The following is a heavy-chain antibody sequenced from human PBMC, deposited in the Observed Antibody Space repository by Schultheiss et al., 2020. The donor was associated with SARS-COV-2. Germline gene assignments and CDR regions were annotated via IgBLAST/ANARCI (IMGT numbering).Heavy chain of an antibody. CDR3: ARDGVDIVVVPAAIWNLNYYYYGMDV. Sequence: GGSLRLSCAASGFTFSSYSMNWVRQAPGKGLEWVSSISSSSSTIYYADSVKGRFTISRDNSKNTLYLQMNSLRAEDTAVYYCARDGVDIVVVPAAIWNLNYYYYGMDVWGQGTTVTVSS. D-gene: IGHD2-2*02. CDR1: GFTFSSYS. CDR2: ISSSSSTI. V-gene: IGHV3-48*01. J-gene: IGHJ6*02.